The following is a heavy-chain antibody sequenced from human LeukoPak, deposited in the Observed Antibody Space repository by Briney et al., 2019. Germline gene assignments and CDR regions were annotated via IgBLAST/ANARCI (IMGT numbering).Heavy chain of an antibody. J-gene: IGHJ4*02. D-gene: IGHD2-2*02. CDR3: ARDGLVSAIPFDY. CDR1: GFTFSSYA. CDR2: ISYEGSNK. Sequence: GGSLRLSCAASGFTFSSYAMHWVRQAPGKGLEWVAVISYEGSNKYYADSVKGRFTISRDNSKNTLYLQMNSLRAEDTAVYYCARDGLVSAIPFDYWGQGTLVTVSS. V-gene: IGHV3-30-3*01.